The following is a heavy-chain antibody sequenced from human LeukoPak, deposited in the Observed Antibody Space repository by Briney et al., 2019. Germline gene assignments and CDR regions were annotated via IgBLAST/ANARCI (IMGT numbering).Heavy chain of an antibody. Sequence: GGSLRLSCAASGFVFNSHPMHWVRQAPGKGLECLSAISGSGGSTYYANSVKGRFTISRDNSKNTLYLQMNSLRAEDTAVYYCANPSGYCSGGSCLPWGQGTLVTVSS. CDR3: ANPSGYCSGGSCLP. CDR2: ISGSGGST. D-gene: IGHD2-15*01. J-gene: IGHJ5*02. CDR1: GFVFNSHP. V-gene: IGHV3-64*01.